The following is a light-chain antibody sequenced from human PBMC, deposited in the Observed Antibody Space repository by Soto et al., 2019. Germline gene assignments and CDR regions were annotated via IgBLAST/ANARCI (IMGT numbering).Light chain of an antibody. Sequence: EIVLTQSPGTLSLSPGERATLSCWASQSVSRNYLAWYQQIPGQAPRLLMYEASSRPAGITDRFSGSVSGTDFTLTISGLEPEDFAVYFWHQYGTSPLTFGGGTKVDI. CDR3: HQYGTSPLT. V-gene: IGKV3-20*01. J-gene: IGKJ4*01. CDR1: QSVSRNY. CDR2: EAS.